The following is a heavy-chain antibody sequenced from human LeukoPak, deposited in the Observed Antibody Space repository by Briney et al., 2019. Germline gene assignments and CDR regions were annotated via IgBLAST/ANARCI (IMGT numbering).Heavy chain of an antibody. J-gene: IGHJ4*02. CDR2: ISSSGSYI. V-gene: IGHV3-21*01. CDR1: RFTFSSYS. CDR3: ARGITSGPRRYDVRNFDY. D-gene: IGHD5-12*01. Sequence: GGSLRLSCAASRFTFSSYSMNWVRQAPGKGLEWVSSISSSGSYIYYADSVKGRFTISRDNAKNSLYLQMNSLRAEDTAVYYCARGITSGPRRYDVRNFDYWGQGTPVTVSS.